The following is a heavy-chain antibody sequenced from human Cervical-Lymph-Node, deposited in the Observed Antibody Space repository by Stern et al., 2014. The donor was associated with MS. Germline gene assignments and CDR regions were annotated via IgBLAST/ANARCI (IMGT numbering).Heavy chain of an antibody. J-gene: IGHJ4*02. CDR2: ITWNSDNI. CDR1: GFSFRNFA. V-gene: IGHV3-9*01. Sequence: EVQLVESGGGLVQPGRSLRLSCVASGFSFRNFAMNWVRQAPGKGLEWVSGITWNSDNIAYADSVKGRFTISRDNAENSLFLQMNSLRLEDTALYYCTKVKPAAGTGLFDYWGQGTLVTVSS. CDR3: TKVKPAAGTGLFDY. D-gene: IGHD6-13*01.